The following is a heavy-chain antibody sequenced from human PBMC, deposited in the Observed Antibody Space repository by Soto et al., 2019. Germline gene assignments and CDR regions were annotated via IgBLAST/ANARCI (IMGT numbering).Heavy chain of an antibody. CDR1: GGSISSGGYY. V-gene: IGHV4-31*03. CDR2: IYYSGST. CDR3: ARDGVAVTTAFDI. J-gene: IGHJ3*02. D-gene: IGHD4-17*01. Sequence: QVQLQESGPGLVKPSQTLSLTCTVSGGSISSGGYYWSWIRQHPGKGLEWIGYIYYSGSTYYNPSLKRRVXXSXDXFKNQFSLKLSSVTAADTAVYYCARDGVAVTTAFDIWGQGTMVTVSS.